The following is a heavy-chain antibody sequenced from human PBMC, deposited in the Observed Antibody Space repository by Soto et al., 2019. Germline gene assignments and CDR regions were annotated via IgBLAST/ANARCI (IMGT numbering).Heavy chain of an antibody. CDR1: GFTFSNAW. Sequence: EVQLVESGGGLVKPGGSLRLSCAASGFTFSNAWMTWVRQAPGKGLEWVGGVKSKTDGGTIDYAATVKDRFTISRDDSKYTLYLQMNSLKTEDTAVYYCIGTYSGSSMRFDYWGQGTLVTVSS. J-gene: IGHJ4*02. CDR2: VKSKTDGGTI. CDR3: IGTYSGSSMRFDY. D-gene: IGHD5-12*01. V-gene: IGHV3-15*01.